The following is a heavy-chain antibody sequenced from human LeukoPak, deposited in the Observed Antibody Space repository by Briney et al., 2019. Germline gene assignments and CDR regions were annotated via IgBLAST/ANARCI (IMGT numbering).Heavy chain of an antibody. CDR2: ISGSGGST. D-gene: IGHD1-20*01. V-gene: IGHV3-23*01. Sequence: GGSLRLSCAASGFTFSSYAMSWVRQAPGKGLEWVSAISGSGGSTYYADSVKGRFTISRDNAKNLLYLHMNSLRAEDTAVYYCARITGTFDYWGQGTLVTVSS. CDR1: GFTFSSYA. CDR3: ARITGTFDY. J-gene: IGHJ4*02.